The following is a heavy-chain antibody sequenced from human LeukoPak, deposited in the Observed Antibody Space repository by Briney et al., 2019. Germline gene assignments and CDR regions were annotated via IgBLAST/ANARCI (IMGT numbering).Heavy chain of an antibody. V-gene: IGHV3-30*18. CDR1: GFSFSSYG. Sequence: TGGSLRLSCAASGFSFSSYGKHWVRQAPGKGLEWVAVISNDGSNKYYADSVKGRFTISRDNSKNTLYLQMSSLRAEDTAMYYCAKDSGEYSGYDYVRPHYDYYYYGMDVWGQGTTVTVSS. CDR2: ISNDGSNK. CDR3: AKDSGEYSGYDYVRPHYDYYYYGMDV. J-gene: IGHJ6*02. D-gene: IGHD5-12*01.